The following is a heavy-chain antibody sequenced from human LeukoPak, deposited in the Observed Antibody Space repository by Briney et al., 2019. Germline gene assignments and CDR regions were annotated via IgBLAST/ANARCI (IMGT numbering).Heavy chain of an antibody. CDR3: ARGSRDYGAKSWFDP. V-gene: IGHV4-59*08. CDR2: IHYSGST. CDR1: GGSISSYY. J-gene: IGHJ5*02. Sequence: SETLSLTCTVSGGSISSYYWSWIRQPPGKGLEWFGYIHYSGSTNYNPSLKSRVTISVDTSKNQFSLRLSSVTAADTAVYYCARGSRDYGAKSWFDPWGQGTLVTVSS. D-gene: IGHD4-17*01.